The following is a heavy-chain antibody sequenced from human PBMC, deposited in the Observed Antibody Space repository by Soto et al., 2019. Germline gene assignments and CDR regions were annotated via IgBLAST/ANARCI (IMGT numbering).Heavy chain of an antibody. D-gene: IGHD2-21*01. J-gene: IGHJ5*02. CDR1: GLNVTRNY. V-gene: IGHV3-53*01. CDR3: ARLFGRYGWFDP. Sequence: EVQLVESGGGLIQRGGSPRLSCAASGLNVTRNYMSWVRQAPGKGLEWVSVMSSGVYTYYADSVKGRFTISRDNSKNTLFLQINSLITEDTAVYYCARLFGRYGWFDPWGQGTLVTVSS. CDR2: MSSGVYT.